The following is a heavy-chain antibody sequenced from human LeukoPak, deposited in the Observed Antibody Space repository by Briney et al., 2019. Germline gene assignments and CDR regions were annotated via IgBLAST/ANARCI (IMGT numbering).Heavy chain of an antibody. D-gene: IGHD6-13*01. J-gene: IGHJ4*02. CDR1: GGSISSSSYY. Sequence: SETLSLTCTVSGGSISSSSYYWGWIRQPPGKGLEWIGSIYYSGSTYYNPSLKSRVTISVDTSKNQFSLKLSSVTAADTAVYYCARTIAAAAASDYWGQGTLVTVSS. V-gene: IGHV4-39*01. CDR2: IYYSGST. CDR3: ARTIAAAAASDY.